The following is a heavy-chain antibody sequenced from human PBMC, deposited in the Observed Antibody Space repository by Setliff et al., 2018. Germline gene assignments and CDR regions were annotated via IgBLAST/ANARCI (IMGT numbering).Heavy chain of an antibody. V-gene: IGHV3-7*01. CDR2: IKEDGSEK. Sequence: GGSLRLTCAASGFTFSRYWMSWVRQAPGKGLEWVANIKEDGSEKYYVDSVKGRFTISRDNAKNSLYMQMNSLRAEDTAVYYCARENGGCLRFFDYWGQGTLVTVSS. J-gene: IGHJ4*02. D-gene: IGHD5-12*01. CDR1: GFTFSRYW. CDR3: ARENGGCLRFFDY.